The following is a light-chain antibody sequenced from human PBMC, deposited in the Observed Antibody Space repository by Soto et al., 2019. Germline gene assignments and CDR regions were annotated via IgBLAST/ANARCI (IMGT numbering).Light chain of an antibody. CDR2: GSS. Sequence: DIQMTQSPSSLSVSVGDRVTINCRASQNIAADLNWYQQRPGKAPRLLIYGSSNLQSGVTSTFSGSVSGTDFTLTISSLQADDFATYYCQQTYITPYTFGQGTKLQIK. J-gene: IGKJ2*01. CDR3: QQTYITPYT. V-gene: IGKV1-39*01. CDR1: QNIAAD.